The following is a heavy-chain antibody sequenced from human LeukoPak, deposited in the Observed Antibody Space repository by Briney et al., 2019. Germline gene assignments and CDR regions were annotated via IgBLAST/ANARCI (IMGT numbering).Heavy chain of an antibody. J-gene: IGHJ4*02. CDR2: IKQDGSEK. V-gene: IGHV3-7*01. CDR3: ARDLRGYCSSTSCYEAFFDY. CDR1: GFTFSSYW. D-gene: IGHD2-2*01. Sequence: GGSLRLSCAASGFTFSSYWMSWVRQAPGKGLEWVANIKQDGSEKYYVDSVKGRSTISRDNAKNSLYLQMNSLRAEDTAVYYCARDLRGYCSSTSCYEAFFDYWGQGTLVTVSS.